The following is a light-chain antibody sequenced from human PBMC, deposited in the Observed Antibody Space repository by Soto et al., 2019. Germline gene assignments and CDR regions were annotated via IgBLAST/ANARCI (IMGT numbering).Light chain of an antibody. J-gene: IGKJ5*01. CDR1: QSVRSN. V-gene: IGKV3-15*01. CDR3: QQYNEWPPFT. Sequence: ELVLTQSPATLSVSRGERATLSCRASQSVRSNLAWYQQKPGQAPRLVIYAAYTRATGIPDRFSGSVSGTEFTLTISSLQSEDFAVYYCQQYNEWPPFTFGQGTRLEIK. CDR2: AAY.